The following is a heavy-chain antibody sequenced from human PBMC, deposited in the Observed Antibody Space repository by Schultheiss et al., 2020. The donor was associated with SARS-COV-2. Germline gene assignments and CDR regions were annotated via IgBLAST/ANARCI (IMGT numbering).Heavy chain of an antibody. CDR3: ARGGGYDSDPDY. CDR2: IFHSGSS. J-gene: IGHJ4*02. D-gene: IGHD5-12*01. CDR1: GGSISSGGYY. Sequence: SETLSLTCTVSGGSISSGGYYWSWIRQPPGKGLEWIGYIFHSGSSYYKPSLKSRVTISVDRSKNQFSLKLSSVTAADTAVYYCARGGGYDSDPDYWGQGTLVTVSS. V-gene: IGHV4-30-2*01.